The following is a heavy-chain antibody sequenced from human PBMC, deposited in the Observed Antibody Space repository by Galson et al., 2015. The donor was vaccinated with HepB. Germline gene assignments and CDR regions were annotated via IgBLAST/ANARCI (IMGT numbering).Heavy chain of an antibody. CDR3: AKWGDTVTFDY. Sequence: LTLTCTFSGFSLSTSGMRVSWVRQAPGKGLEWVSAISGSGGSTYYADSVKGRFTISRDNSKNTLYLQMNSLRAEDTAVYYCAKWGDTVTFDYWGQGTLVTVSS. V-gene: IGHV3-23*01. D-gene: IGHD5-18*01. CDR1: GFSLSTSG. J-gene: IGHJ4*02. CDR2: ISGSGGST.